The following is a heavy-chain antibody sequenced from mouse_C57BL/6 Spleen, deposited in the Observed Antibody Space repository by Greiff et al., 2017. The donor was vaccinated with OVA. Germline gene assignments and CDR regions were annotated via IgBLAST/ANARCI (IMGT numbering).Heavy chain of an antibody. D-gene: IGHD1-1*01. CDR3: THGSSYYWYFDV. J-gene: IGHJ1*03. CDR2: IRNKANNHAT. CDR1: GFTFSDAW. Sequence: EVKVEESGGGLVQPGGSMKLSCAASGFTFSDAWMDWVRQSPEKGLEWVAEIRNKANNHATYYAESVKGRFTISRDASKSSVYLQMNSLRAEDTGIYYCTHGSSYYWYFDVWGTGTTVTVSS. V-gene: IGHV6-6*01.